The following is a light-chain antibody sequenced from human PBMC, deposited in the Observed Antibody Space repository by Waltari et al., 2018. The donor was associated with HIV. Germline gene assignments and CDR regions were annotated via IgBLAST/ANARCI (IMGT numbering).Light chain of an antibody. J-gene: IGLJ2*01. V-gene: IGLV3-10*01. CDR1: ALPKKY. CDR2: EDS. CDR3: YSTDNSGHHRV. Sequence: SYELTQPPSVAVSPGRTARITCTGDALPKKYASWYQQKSGQAPVLVIYEDSKRPSGFPERFSGSSSGTTATLTISGAQVEDEADYYCYSTDNSGHHRVFGTGTKLTVL.